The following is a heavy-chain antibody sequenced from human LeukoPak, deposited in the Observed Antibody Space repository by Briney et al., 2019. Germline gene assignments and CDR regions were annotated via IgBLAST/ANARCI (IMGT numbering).Heavy chain of an antibody. D-gene: IGHD2-2*01. CDR2: ISSSSSYI. CDR3: AVDIVVVPAASG. V-gene: IGHV3-21*01. J-gene: IGHJ4*02. Sequence: GGSLRLSCAASGFTFSSYSMNWVRQAPGKGLEWVSSISSSSSYIYYADSVKGRFTISRDNAKNSLYLQMNSLRAEATAVYYCAVDIVVVPAASGWGREPWSPSPQ. CDR1: GFTFSSYS.